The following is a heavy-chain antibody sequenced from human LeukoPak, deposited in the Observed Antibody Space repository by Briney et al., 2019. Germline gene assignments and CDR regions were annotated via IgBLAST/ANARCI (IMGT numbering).Heavy chain of an antibody. Sequence: TGGSLGLSCAASGFTFSSYAMSWVRQAPGKGLEWVSGISGGGGDTYYADSVKGRFTISRDNSKNTLYVQMNSLRAEDTAKYYCAKAEVFYYYGMDVWGQGTTVTVSS. CDR1: GFTFSSYA. D-gene: IGHD1-14*01. CDR2: ISGGGGDT. CDR3: AKAEVFYYYGMDV. J-gene: IGHJ6*02. V-gene: IGHV3-23*01.